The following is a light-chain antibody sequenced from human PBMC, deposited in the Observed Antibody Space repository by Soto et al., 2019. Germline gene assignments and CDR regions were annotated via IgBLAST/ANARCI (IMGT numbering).Light chain of an antibody. CDR2: GAS. Sequence: EIVMTQSPATLSESPGGRATLSCRASQSISGALAWYQQKPGQAPRLLIYGASTRATSFPARFSGSGSGTDFTLTISSLQSEDFAVYYCQQYNNWPWTFGQGTKVEIK. V-gene: IGKV3-15*01. J-gene: IGKJ1*01. CDR3: QQYNNWPWT. CDR1: QSISGA.